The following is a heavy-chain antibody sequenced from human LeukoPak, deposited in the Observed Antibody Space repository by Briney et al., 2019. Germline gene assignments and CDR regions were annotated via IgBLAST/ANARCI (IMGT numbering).Heavy chain of an antibody. J-gene: IGHJ4*02. CDR1: GFSFSTYA. Sequence: SLRLSCAASGFSFSTYATHWARQAPGKGLDWVAVISYDGSNKYYADSVKGRFTISRDNSKNTLYLQMNSLRAEDTAVYYCAKTEWDQLGGYFDYWGQGTLVTVSS. D-gene: IGHD7-27*01. CDR3: AKTEWDQLGGYFDY. CDR2: ISYDGSNK. V-gene: IGHV3-30*18.